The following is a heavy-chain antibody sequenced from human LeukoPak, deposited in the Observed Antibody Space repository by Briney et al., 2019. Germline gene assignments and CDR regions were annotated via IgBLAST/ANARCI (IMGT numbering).Heavy chain of an antibody. Sequence: GGSLRLSCAASGFTFSSYAMSWVRQAPGKGLEWLGRIKRETDGGTIDYAAPVKGSFTISRDDSRNTLYLQMDSLKIEDTAVYYCTTDRYYDNSELQFQHWGQGTLVTVSS. V-gene: IGHV3-15*01. CDR2: IKRETDGGTI. D-gene: IGHD3-22*01. J-gene: IGHJ1*01. CDR3: TTDRYYDNSELQFQH. CDR1: GFTFSSYA.